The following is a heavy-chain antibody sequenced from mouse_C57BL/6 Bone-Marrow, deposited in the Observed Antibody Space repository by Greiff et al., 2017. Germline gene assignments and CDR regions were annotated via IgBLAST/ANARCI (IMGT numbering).Heavy chain of an antibody. J-gene: IGHJ3*01. CDR2: IWSGGST. D-gene: IGHD3-2*02. V-gene: IGHV2-2*01. Sequence: VQLQQSGPGLVQPSQSLSITCTVSGFSLTSYGVHWVRQSPGKGLEWLGVIWSGGSTDYNAAFIARLSTSKNNSKSQVFFKRNRLQADDTAIYDCARGDSAGSWFAYWGQGTLVTVSA. CDR1: GFSLTSYG. CDR3: ARGDSAGSWFAY.